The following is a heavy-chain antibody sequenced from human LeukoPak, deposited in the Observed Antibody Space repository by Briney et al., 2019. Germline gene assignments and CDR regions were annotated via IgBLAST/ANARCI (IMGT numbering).Heavy chain of an antibody. D-gene: IGHD4-17*01. Sequence: GGSLRLSSGASGFTFRNYAMHWVRQAPGKGLEWVAVISYDGSNTYYADSVRGRFTISRDNFENTLYLQMDSLRPEDTAIYYCSRSEGTTMTTFDFWGQGTLVTVSS. CDR3: SRSEGTTMTTFDF. J-gene: IGHJ4*02. V-gene: IGHV3-30-3*01. CDR2: ISYDGSNT. CDR1: GFTFRNYA.